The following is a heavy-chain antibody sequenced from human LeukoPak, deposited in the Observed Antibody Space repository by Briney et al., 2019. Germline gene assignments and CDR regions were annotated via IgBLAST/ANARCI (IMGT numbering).Heavy chain of an antibody. V-gene: IGHV7-4-1*02. CDR3: AREEGGLDV. Sequence: ASVKVSCRPSGYDFSIYTLNWVRQVPGQGPEWMGWMNTNTGKATYAQDFRGRFVFSFDSSVSTAYLEITSLQAADTAVYYCAREEGGLDVWGQGTTVIVSS. J-gene: IGHJ6*02. CDR1: GYDFSIYT. CDR2: MNTNTGKA.